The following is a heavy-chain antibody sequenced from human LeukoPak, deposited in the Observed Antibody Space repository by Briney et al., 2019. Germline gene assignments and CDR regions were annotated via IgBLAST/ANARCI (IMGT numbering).Heavy chain of an antibody. V-gene: IGHV3-20*04. CDR3: ARVQSFYAVAAYDAFDI. D-gene: IGHD6-19*01. CDR1: GFTFDDYG. CDR2: INWNGGST. Sequence: PGGSLRLSCAASGFTFDDYGMSWVRQAPGKGLEWVSGINWNGGSTGYADSVKGRFTISRDNAKNSLYLQMNSLRAEDTALYYCARVQSFYAVAAYDAFDIWGQGTMVTVSS. J-gene: IGHJ3*02.